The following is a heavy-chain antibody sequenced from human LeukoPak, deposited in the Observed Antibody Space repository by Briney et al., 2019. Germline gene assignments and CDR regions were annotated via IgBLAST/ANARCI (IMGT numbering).Heavy chain of an antibody. CDR1: GFTVSSNY. CDR2: IYSGGST. Sequence: GGSLRLSCAASGFTVSSNYMSWVRQAPGKGLEWVSVIYSGGSTYYADSVKGRFTISRDNAKNSLYLQMNSLRAEDTAVYYCARDEAVVVVAATPAFDYWGQGTLVTVSS. J-gene: IGHJ4*02. V-gene: IGHV3-53*01. D-gene: IGHD2-15*01. CDR3: ARDEAVVVVAATPAFDY.